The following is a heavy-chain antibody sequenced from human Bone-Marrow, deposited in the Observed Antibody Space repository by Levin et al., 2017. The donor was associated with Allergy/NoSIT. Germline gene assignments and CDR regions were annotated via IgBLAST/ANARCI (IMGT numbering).Heavy chain of an antibody. CDR1: GFTFSNFG. Sequence: ETLSLTCAASGFTFSNFGMSWVRQAPGKGLEWVSAISGNGVASYHADSVKGRFTISRDNSKNTLYLQMNSLRAEDTAVYYCAKESSGFCSSTSCYPGMGYWGQGTLVTVSS. D-gene: IGHD2-2*01. V-gene: IGHV3-23*01. CDR3: AKESSGFCSSTSCYPGMGY. J-gene: IGHJ4*02. CDR2: ISGNGVAS.